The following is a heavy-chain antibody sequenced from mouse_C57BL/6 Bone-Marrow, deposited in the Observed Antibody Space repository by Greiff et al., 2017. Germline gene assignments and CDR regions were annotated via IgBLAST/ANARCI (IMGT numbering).Heavy chain of an antibody. D-gene: IGHD4-1*01. CDR1: GYSFTGYY. CDR2: INPSTGGT. J-gene: IGHJ2*01. Sequence: EVKLQESGPELVKPGASVKISCKASGYSFTGYYMNWVKQSPEKSLEWIGEINPSTGGTTYNQKFKAKATLTVDKSSSTAYMQLKSLTSEDSAVYYCARFWDYFDYWSQGTTLTVSS. CDR3: ARFWDYFDY. V-gene: IGHV1-42*01.